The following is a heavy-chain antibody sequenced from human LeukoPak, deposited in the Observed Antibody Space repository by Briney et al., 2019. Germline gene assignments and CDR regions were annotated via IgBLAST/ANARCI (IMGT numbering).Heavy chain of an antibody. J-gene: IGHJ4*02. CDR2: INSDGSRT. D-gene: IGHD4-11*01. V-gene: IGHV3-74*01. CDR3: ARVRDDYTYFDC. CDR1: GFTFSSYW. Sequence: GGSLRLSCAASGFTFSSYWMHWVRQAPGKGLMWVSRINSDGSRTTYADSVRGRFTISRDNAKSTLYLQMNSLRAEDTAVYYCARVRDDYTYFDCWGQGTLVTASS.